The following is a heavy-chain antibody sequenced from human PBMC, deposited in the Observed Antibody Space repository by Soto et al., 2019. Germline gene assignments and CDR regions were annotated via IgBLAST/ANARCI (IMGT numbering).Heavy chain of an antibody. J-gene: IGHJ5*01. D-gene: IGHD3-10*01. CDR1: GGSVSSSIYY. Sequence: SETLSLTCTVSGGSVSSSIYYWGWVRQPPRKGLEWIGSIYYSGSTYYNPSLTSRVTISLDTSKNQFSPRLNSVTAADAALYYCAAGDYSGSGTYYNGWFDSWGQGTLVTVYS. CDR3: AAGDYSGSGTYYNGWFDS. V-gene: IGHV4-39*01. CDR2: IYYSGST.